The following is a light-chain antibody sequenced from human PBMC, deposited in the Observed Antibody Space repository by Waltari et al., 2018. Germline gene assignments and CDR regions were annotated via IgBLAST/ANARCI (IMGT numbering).Light chain of an antibody. CDR2: YAN. CDR1: QGISSY. Sequence: DIQMPQYPNSPSASVGAQVTITCRASQGISSYLNWYQQKPGKAPKLLIYYANSLASGVPSRFSGSGSGTEFTLTISSLQPEDFATYYCQQGNSNPRTFGQGTKVEIK. J-gene: IGKJ1*01. CDR3: QQGNSNPRT. V-gene: IGKV1-39*01.